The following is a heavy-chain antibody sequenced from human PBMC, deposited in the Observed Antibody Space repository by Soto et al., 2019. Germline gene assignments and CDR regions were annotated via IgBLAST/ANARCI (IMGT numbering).Heavy chain of an antibody. V-gene: IGHV1-24*01. CDR2: FDPEDGET. Sequence: ASVKVSCKVSGYTLTELSMHWVRQAPGKGLEWMGGFDPEDGETIYAQKFQGRVTMTEDTSTDTAYMELSSLRSEDTAVYYCATSSPLAGNVMGYFDYWGQGTLVTVSS. CDR3: ATSSPLAGNVMGYFDY. J-gene: IGHJ4*02. CDR1: GYTLTELS. D-gene: IGHD6-19*01.